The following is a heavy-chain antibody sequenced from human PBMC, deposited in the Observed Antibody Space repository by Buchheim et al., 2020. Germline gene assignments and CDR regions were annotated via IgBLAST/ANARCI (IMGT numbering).Heavy chain of an antibody. V-gene: IGHV3-7*01. J-gene: IGHJ6*03. CDR1: GFTFSSYW. CDR2: IKQDGSEK. Sequence: EVQLVESGGGLVQPGGSLRLSCAASGFTFSSYWMSWVRQAPGKGLEWVANIKQDGSEKYYVDSVKGRFTISRDNAKNSLYLQMNSLRAEDTAVYYCARDKTDIVLMVYAIRYYYYYMDVWGKETT. CDR3: ARDKTDIVLMVYAIRYYYYYMDV. D-gene: IGHD2-8*01.